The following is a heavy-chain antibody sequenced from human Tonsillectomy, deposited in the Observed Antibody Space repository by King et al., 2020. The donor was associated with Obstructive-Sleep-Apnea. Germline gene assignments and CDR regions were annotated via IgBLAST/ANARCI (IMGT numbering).Heavy chain of an antibody. Sequence: VQLQQSGPGLVKPSQTLSLTCAISGDSVSSNSAAWNWIRQSPSRGLEWLGRTYYRSKWYNDYAVSVKSRITINPDTSKNQFSLQLNSVTPEDTAVYYCAREMESSSWSIVQTYYFDYWGQGTLVTVSS. CDR3: AREMESSSWSIVQTYYFDY. CDR2: TYYRSKWYN. CDR1: GDSVSSNSAA. V-gene: IGHV6-1*01. J-gene: IGHJ4*02. D-gene: IGHD6-13*01.